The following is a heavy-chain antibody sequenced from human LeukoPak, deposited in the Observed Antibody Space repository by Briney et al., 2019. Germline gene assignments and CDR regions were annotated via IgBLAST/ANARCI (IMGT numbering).Heavy chain of an antibody. Sequence: SVKVSCKASGGTFSSYAISWVRQAPGQGLEWMGGITPIFGTANYAQKLQGRVTMTTDTSTSTAYMELRSLRSDDTAVYYCARVRVGIYYYYYMDVWGKGTTVTVSS. J-gene: IGHJ6*03. CDR2: ITPIFGTA. CDR1: GGTFSSYA. CDR3: ARVRVGIYYYYYMDV. V-gene: IGHV1-69*05. D-gene: IGHD2-15*01.